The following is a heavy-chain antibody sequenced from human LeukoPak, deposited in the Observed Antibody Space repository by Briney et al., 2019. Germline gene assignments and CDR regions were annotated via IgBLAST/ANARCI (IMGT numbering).Heavy chain of an antibody. J-gene: IGHJ4*02. CDR2: IRYDGSKK. V-gene: IGHV3-30*02. D-gene: IGHD6-13*01. CDR1: GFTFGSYG. Sequence: PGGSLRLSCVASGFTFGSYGMHWVRQAPGKGLEWVAFIRYDGSKKYYADSVKGRLTLSRDNSKNTLFLQMDTLRAEDTAVYYCARGRSSWYGGIEYYFDYWGQGTLVTVSS. CDR3: ARGRSSWYGGIEYYFDY.